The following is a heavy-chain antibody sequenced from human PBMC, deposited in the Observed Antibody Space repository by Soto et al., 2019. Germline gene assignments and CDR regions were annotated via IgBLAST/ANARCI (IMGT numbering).Heavy chain of an antibody. CDR2: IIPIFGTA. CDR3: ARGARDCSTTACYTPQGYLYYGVDL. J-gene: IGHJ6*02. Sequence: QVELVQPGAEVKKPGSSVKVSCQASEDTFRNYAISWVRQAPGQGLEWMGGIIPIFGTANYAQKFQGRVTITADTSANTVYLELSSLRSEDTAVYYCARGARDCSTTACYTPQGYLYYGVDLWGQGTAVTASS. D-gene: IGHD2-2*02. CDR1: EDTFRNYA. V-gene: IGHV1-69*06.